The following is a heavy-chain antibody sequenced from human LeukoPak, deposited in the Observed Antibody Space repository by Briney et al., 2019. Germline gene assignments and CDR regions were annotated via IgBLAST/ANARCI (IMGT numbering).Heavy chain of an antibody. V-gene: IGHV3-23*01. CDR3: ARDESLLSFLN. CDR2: ITGSGGST. J-gene: IGHJ4*02. D-gene: IGHD3-10*01. Sequence: QSGGSLRLSCAASGFTFSSYAMSWVRQAPGKGLECVSGITGSGGSTYYADSVKGRFTISRDNSKNTLYLQMYSLRAEDTAIYYCARDESLLSFLNWGQGTLVTVSS. CDR1: GFTFSSYA.